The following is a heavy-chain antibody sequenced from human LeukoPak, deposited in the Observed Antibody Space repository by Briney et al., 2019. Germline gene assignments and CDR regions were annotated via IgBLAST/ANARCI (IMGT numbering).Heavy chain of an antibody. D-gene: IGHD6-19*01. CDR1: GFTFSDYY. J-gene: IGHJ4*02. CDR2: ISSSRSYT. CDR3: ARVGSGWFFDY. V-gene: IGHV3-11*05. Sequence: PGGSLRLSCAASGFTFSDYYMSWIRQAPGGGLEWVSYISSSRSYTNYADSVKGRFTISRDNTKNSLFLQMNSLRVEDTGVYYCARVGSGWFFDYWGQGALVTVSS.